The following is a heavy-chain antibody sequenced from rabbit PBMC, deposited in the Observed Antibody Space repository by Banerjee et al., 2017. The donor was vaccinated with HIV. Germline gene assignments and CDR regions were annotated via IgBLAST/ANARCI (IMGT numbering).Heavy chain of an antibody. V-gene: IGHV1S45*01. CDR2: IYAGSSGIT. CDR1: GSDISSYS. Sequence: QEQLEESGGDLVKPGASLTLTCTASGSDISSYSMGWVRQAPGKGLEWIACIYAGSSGITYYASWAKGRFTISKTSSTTATLQMTSLTAADTATYFCARDLAGVSGWNFDLWGPGTLVTVS. CDR3: ARDLAGVSGWNFDL. D-gene: IGHD1-1*01. J-gene: IGHJ4*01.